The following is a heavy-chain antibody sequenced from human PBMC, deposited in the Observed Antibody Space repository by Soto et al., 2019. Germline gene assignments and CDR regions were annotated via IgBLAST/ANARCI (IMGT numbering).Heavy chain of an antibody. CDR3: ARALAPGSYYYDSSGYYYFDY. J-gene: IGHJ4*02. CDR1: GGSVSSGSYY. CDR2: IYYSGST. Sequence: SETLSLTCAVSGGSVSSGSYYWSWIRQPPGKGLEWIGYIYYSGSTNYNPSLKSRVTISVDTSKNQFSLKLSSVTAADTAVYYCARALAPGSYYYDSSGYYYFDYWGQGTLVPVSS. V-gene: IGHV4-61*01. D-gene: IGHD3-22*01.